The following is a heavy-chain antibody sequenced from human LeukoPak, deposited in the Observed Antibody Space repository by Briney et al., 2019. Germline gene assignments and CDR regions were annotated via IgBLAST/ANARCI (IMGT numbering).Heavy chain of an antibody. CDR1: GFTFSSYG. CDR2: IRYDGSNK. D-gene: IGHD6-13*01. CDR3: AKPPPHPAIAAAGIGY. V-gene: IGHV3-30*02. Sequence: GGSLRLSCAASGFTFSSYGMHWVHQAPGKGLEWVAFIRYDGSNKYYADSVKGRFTISRDNSKNTLYLQMNSLRAEDTAVYYCAKPPPHPAIAAAGIGYWGQGTLVTVSS. J-gene: IGHJ4*02.